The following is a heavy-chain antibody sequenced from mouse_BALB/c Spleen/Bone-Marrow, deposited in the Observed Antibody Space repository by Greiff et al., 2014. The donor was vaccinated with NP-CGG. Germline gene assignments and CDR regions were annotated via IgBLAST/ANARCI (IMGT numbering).Heavy chain of an antibody. CDR1: GFNIKDTY. D-gene: IGHD2-4*01. Sequence: VQLKESGAELVKPGASVKLSCTASGFNIKDTYMHWVKQGPEQGLEWIGRIDPANGNTKYDPKFQGKATITADTSSNTAYLQLSSLTSEDTAVYYCARRGLYYDYDAWFAYWGQGTLVTVSA. J-gene: IGHJ3*01. CDR3: ARRGLYYDYDAWFAY. V-gene: IGHV14-3*02. CDR2: IDPANGNT.